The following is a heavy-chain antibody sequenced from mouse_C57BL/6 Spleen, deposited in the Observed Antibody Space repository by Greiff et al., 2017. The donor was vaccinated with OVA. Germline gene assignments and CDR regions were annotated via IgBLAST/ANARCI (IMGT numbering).Heavy chain of an antibody. CDR1: GYTFTSYW. Sequence: QVQLQQPGAELVKPGASVKMSCKASGYTFTSYWITWVKQRPGQGLEWIGDIYPGSGSTNYNEKFQSKATLTVATSSSTAYMQLSSLTSEDSAVYYCASCGLNWGTYFDVWGTGTTVTVSS. CDR3: ASCGLNWGTYFDV. J-gene: IGHJ1*03. CDR2: IYPGSGST. D-gene: IGHD4-1*02. V-gene: IGHV1-55*01.